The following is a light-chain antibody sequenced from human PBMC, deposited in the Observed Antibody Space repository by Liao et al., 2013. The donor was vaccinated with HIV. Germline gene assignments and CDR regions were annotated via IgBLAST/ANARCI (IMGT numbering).Light chain of an antibody. CDR2: QDT. V-gene: IGLV3-1*01. CDR1: NIGAKS. Sequence: SYELTQAPSLSVAPGETARITCGGDNIGAKSVHWYQQKPGQAPLVVIYQDTKRPSGIPERFSGSNSGNTATLTISGTQAMDEADYYCQALDSSTEVFGGGTKLTVL. J-gene: IGLJ2*01. CDR3: QALDSSTEV.